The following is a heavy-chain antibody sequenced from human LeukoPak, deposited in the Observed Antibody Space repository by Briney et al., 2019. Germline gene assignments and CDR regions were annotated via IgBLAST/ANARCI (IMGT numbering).Heavy chain of an antibody. CDR2: IYGSGQTT. CDR3: ARPARPYYYYYYMDV. V-gene: IGHV3-23*01. Sequence: GGSLRLSCAASGFTFTIYAMTWVRQAPGKGLEWVSGIYGSGQTTYYADSVKGRFTISRDNSKNTLYLQMNSRRAEDTAVYYCARPARPYYYYYYMDVWGKGTTDTVSS. J-gene: IGHJ6*03. D-gene: IGHD6-6*01. CDR1: GFTFTIYA.